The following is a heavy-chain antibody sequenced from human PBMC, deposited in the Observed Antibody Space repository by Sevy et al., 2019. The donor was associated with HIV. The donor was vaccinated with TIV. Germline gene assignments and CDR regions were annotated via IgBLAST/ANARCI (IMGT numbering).Heavy chain of an antibody. CDR3: AKEKPLWLVLWYFQH. CDR2: IRYDGSNK. J-gene: IGHJ1*01. V-gene: IGHV3-30*02. CDR1: GFTFSSYG. Sequence: GGSLRLSCAASGFTFSSYGMHWVRQAPGKGLEWVAFIRYDGSNKYYADSVKGRFTISRDNSKNTLYLQMNSLRAEDTAVYYCAKEKPLWLVLWYFQHWGQGTLVTVSS. D-gene: IGHD6-19*01.